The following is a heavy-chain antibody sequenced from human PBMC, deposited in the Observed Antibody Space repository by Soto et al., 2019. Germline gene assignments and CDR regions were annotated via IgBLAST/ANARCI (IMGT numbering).Heavy chain of an antibody. D-gene: IGHD3-9*01. CDR1: GYTFTGYA. CDR3: AYYDILTGYFY. Sequence: ASVKVSCKASGYTFTGYAMHWVRQAPGQRLEWMGWINAGNGNTKYSQKFQGRVTITRDTSASTAYMELSSLRSEDTAVYYCAYYDILTGYFYWGQGTLVTVSS. CDR2: INAGNGNT. J-gene: IGHJ4*02. V-gene: IGHV1-3*01.